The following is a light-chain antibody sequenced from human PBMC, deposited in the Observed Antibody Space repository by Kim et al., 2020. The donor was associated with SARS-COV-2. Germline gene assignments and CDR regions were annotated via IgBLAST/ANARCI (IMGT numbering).Light chain of an antibody. J-gene: IGKJ1*01. Sequence: AAVGDRDNITCRASQDIANSLAWYQQKPGKVPQVLIYATSTLQSGVPSRFSGSGSGTEFTLTIGSLQTEDVATYYCQKYNSAPCTFGPGTKVDIK. CDR2: ATS. CDR3: QKYNSAPCT. V-gene: IGKV1-27*01. CDR1: QDIANS.